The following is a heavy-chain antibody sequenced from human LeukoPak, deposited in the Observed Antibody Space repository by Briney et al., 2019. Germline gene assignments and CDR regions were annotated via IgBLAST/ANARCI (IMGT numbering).Heavy chain of an antibody. CDR2: IWYDGSNR. Sequence: PGGSLRLSCAASGFTFSSYDMHWVRQAPGKGLEWVAVIWYDGSNRYYADSVKGRFTISRDNSKNTLYLQMNSLRAEDTAVYYCARASQYDYDSSGPYGMDVWGQGTTVTVSS. J-gene: IGHJ6*02. V-gene: IGHV3-33*01. D-gene: IGHD3-22*01. CDR1: GFTFSSYD. CDR3: ARASQYDYDSSGPYGMDV.